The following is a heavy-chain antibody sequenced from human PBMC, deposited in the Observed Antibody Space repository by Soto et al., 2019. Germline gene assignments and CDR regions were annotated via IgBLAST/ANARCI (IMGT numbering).Heavy chain of an antibody. CDR1: GYTFTSYA. D-gene: IGHD4-17*01. CDR2: INAGNGNT. V-gene: IGHV1-3*01. J-gene: IGHJ6*03. CDR3: ARDGDFSASGIYYYYYYMDV. Sequence: GASVKVSCKASGYTFTSYAMHWVRQAPGQRLEWMGWINAGNGNTKYSQKFQGRVTITRDTSASTAYMELSSLRSEDTAVYYCARDGDFSASGIYYYYYYMDVWGKGTTVTVSS.